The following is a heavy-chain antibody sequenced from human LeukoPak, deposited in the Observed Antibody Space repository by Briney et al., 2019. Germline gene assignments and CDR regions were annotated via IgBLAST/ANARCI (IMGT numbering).Heavy chain of an antibody. J-gene: IGHJ3*02. Sequence: PSETLSLTCTVSGGSISSHYWSWIRQPAGKGLEWIGRIYTSGSTNYNPSLKSRLTMSVDTSKNQFPLKLSSVTAADTAVYYCAGLGGYCTNGVCYSTFDIWGQGTMVTVSS. CDR3: AGLGGYCTNGVCYSTFDI. V-gene: IGHV4-4*07. D-gene: IGHD2-8*01. CDR1: GGSISSHY. CDR2: IYTSGST.